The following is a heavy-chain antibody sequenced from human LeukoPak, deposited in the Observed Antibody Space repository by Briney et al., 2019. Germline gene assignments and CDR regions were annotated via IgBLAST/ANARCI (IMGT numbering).Heavy chain of an antibody. CDR3: ARDLDYYDSSGPRGEYFQH. D-gene: IGHD3-22*01. V-gene: IGHV1-69*13. CDR1: GGTFSSYA. CDR2: IIPIFGTA. J-gene: IGHJ1*01. Sequence: SVKVSCRASGGTFSSYAISWVRQAPGQGLEWMGGIIPIFGTANYAQKFQGRVTITADESTSTAYMELSGLRSEDTAVYYCARDLDYYDSSGPRGEYFQHWGQGTLVTVSS.